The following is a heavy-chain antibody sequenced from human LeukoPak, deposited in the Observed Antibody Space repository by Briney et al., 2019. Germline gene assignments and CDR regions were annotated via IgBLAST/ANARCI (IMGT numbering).Heavy chain of an antibody. J-gene: IGHJ3*02. CDR1: GFTFSSYA. CDR2: ISSSGSTI. Sequence: PGGSLRLSCAASGFTFSSYAMSWIRQAPGKGLEWVSYISSSGSTIYYADSVKGRFTISRDNAKNSLYLQMNSLRAEDTAVYYCARVGRFLADTASMAFDIWGQGTMVTVSS. V-gene: IGHV3-11*04. CDR3: ARVGRFLADTASMAFDI. D-gene: IGHD3-3*01.